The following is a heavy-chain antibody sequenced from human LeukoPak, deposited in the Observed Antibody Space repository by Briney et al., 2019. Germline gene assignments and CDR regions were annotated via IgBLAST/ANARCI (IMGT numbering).Heavy chain of an antibody. J-gene: IGHJ4*02. CDR1: GFTFSSYA. V-gene: IGHV3-23*01. CDR2: ISGSGSGSTT. D-gene: IGHD4-23*01. Sequence: PGGSLRLSCAASGFTFSSYAMSWVRQAAGKGLEWVSTISGSGSGSTTHYADSVKGRFTISRDNSKKILYLQMNSLRAEDTAMYYCAKDGRWDSWGQGILVTVSS. CDR3: AKDGRWDS.